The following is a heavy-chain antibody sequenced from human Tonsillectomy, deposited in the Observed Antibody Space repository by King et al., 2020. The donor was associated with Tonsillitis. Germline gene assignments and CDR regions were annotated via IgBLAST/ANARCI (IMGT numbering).Heavy chain of an antibody. CDR2: ISYDGSNK. CDR1: GFTFSSYG. CDR3: AKEDSSYYDFWSGPDY. Sequence: VQLVESGGGVVQPGRSLRLSCAASGFTFSSYGMHWVRQAPGKGLEWVAVISYDGSNKYYADSVKGRFTISRDNSKNTLYLQMNSLRAEDTAAYYCAKEDSSYYDFWSGPDYWGQGTLVTVSS. J-gene: IGHJ4*02. D-gene: IGHD3-3*01. V-gene: IGHV3-30*18.